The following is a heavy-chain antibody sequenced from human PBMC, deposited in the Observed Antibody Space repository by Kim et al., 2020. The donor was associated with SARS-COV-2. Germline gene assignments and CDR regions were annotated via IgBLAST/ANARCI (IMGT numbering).Heavy chain of an antibody. CDR3: ARDGGSITMVRGRPTNWFDP. CDR2: IYYSGST. J-gene: IGHJ5*02. V-gene: IGHV4-31*03. Sequence: SETLSLTCTVSGGSISSGGYYWSWIRQHPGKGLEWIGYIYYSGSTYYNPSLKSRVTISVDTSKNQFSLKLSSVTAADTAVYYCARDGGSITMVRGRPTNWFDPWGQGTLVTVSS. D-gene: IGHD3-10*01. CDR1: GGSISSGGYY.